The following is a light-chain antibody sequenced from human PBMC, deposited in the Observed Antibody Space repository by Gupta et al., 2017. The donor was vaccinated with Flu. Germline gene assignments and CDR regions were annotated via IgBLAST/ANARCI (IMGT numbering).Light chain of an antibody. J-gene: IGKJ1*01. Sequence: DIQMTPSPSHLSASVGDRVTITCRASQSISSCLAWYQQKPGKAPKPLIYKASSLESGVPSRFSGSGSVTEFTLTSSSLQPDDFATYYCQQYNSYSWTFGQGTKVEIK. CDR3: QQYNSYSWT. V-gene: IGKV1-5*03. CDR1: QSISSC. CDR2: KAS.